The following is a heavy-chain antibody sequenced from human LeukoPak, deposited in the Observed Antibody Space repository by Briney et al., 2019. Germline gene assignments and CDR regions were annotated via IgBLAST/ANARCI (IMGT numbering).Heavy chain of an antibody. D-gene: IGHD5-12*01. J-gene: IGHJ4*02. V-gene: IGHV4-61*02. CDR1: GGSISSGSYY. CDR2: IYTSGGT. Sequence: PSQTLSLTCTVSGGSISSGSYYWTWIRQPAGKGLEWIGRIYTSGGTDYNPSLKSRVTISVDTSKNQFSLKLSSVTAADTAVYYCARDNGYDGFYWGQGTLVTVSS. CDR3: ARDNGYDGFY.